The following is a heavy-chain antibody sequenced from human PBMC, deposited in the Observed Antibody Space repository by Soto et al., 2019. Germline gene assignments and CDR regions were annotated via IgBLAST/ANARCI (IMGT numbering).Heavy chain of an antibody. Sequence: QITLKESGPTLVKPTQTVTLTCTFSGFSLSTAVGVGWIRQPPGKALEWLVVIYRDDDKRYSPSLKSRLTITTDTSKNQVVLTMTNMDHVDTATYYCAHIDVYDPYFDYWGRGTLVTVSS. CDR2: IYRDDDK. V-gene: IGHV2-5*02. D-gene: IGHD5-12*01. J-gene: IGHJ4*02. CDR3: AHIDVYDPYFDY. CDR1: GFSLSTAVG.